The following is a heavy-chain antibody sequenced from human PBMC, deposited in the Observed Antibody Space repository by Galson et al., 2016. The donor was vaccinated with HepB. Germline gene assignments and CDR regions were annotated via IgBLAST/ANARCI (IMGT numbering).Heavy chain of an antibody. CDR2: INSDGSST. D-gene: IGHD4-17*01. V-gene: IGHV3-74*01. J-gene: IGHJ6*02. CDR1: GFPFSRYW. Sequence: SLRLSCAASGFPFSRYWMHWVRQGPGKGLVWVSRINSDGSSTIYADSVRGRFTIFRDNAKNMLYLEMNSLRAEDTALYYCVREDYGDDPVYYYYYGMDVWGQGTTVSVSS. CDR3: VREDYGDDPVYYYYYGMDV.